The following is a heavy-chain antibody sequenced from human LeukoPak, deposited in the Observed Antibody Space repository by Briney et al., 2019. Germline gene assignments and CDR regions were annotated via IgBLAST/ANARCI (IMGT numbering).Heavy chain of an antibody. CDR2: INPNSGGT. V-gene: IGHV1-2*02. D-gene: IGHD2-2*01. CDR1: GYTFTGYY. CDR3: ASSEYAIVVPAAEVNYYGMDV. J-gene: IGHJ6*02. Sequence: GASVKVSCKASGYTFTGYYMHWVRQAPGQVLEWMGWINPNSGGTNYAQKFQGRVTMTRDTSISTAYMELSRLRSDDTAVYYCASSEYAIVVPAAEVNYYGMDVWGQGTTVTVSS.